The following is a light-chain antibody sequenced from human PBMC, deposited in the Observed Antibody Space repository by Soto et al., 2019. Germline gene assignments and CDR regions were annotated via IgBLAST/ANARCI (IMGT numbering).Light chain of an antibody. CDR1: QTIGKY. Sequence: IQMPQSTSSLSATVGDRVTITCRASQTIGKYLNWYQQQPGKVPKLLIYDASYLQSGVPSRFSGSESGTDFTLNISDLRPEDFATYYCQQSFSIPFTFGPGTKVDIK. V-gene: IGKV1-39*01. CDR2: DAS. J-gene: IGKJ3*01. CDR3: QQSFSIPFT.